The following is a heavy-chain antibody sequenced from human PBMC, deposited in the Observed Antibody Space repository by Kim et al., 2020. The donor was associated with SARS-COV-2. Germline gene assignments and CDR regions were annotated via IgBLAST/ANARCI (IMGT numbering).Heavy chain of an antibody. J-gene: IGHJ4*02. Sequence: SETLSLTCTVSGGSMNYYYWSWIRQSPGKGLEWIGYVFYSGSINYNPSLKSRVVLSLDLSKNQFSLRVNSVTAADTAVYFCARGGGYSYGRNFFDFWGQGTQVPLSS. CDR1: GGSMNYYY. V-gene: IGHV4-59*01. D-gene: IGHD5-18*01. CDR3: ARGGGYSYGRNFFDF. CDR2: VFYSGSI.